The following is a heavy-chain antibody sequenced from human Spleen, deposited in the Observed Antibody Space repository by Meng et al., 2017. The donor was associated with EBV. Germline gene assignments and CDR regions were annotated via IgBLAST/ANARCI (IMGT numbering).Heavy chain of an antibody. V-gene: IGHV4-4*02. Sequence: VHLQESGPGLVKPSGTLSLTCAVSGGSISSSKWWSWVRQPPGKGLEWIGDINHSGSTNYNQSLQSRVTISVDKSKNQVSLKLHSVTAADTAVDYCATGISPAVHFDYWGQGTLVTVSS. D-gene: IGHD6-13*01. CDR3: ATGISPAVHFDY. J-gene: IGHJ4*02. CDR1: GGSISSSKW. CDR2: INHSGST.